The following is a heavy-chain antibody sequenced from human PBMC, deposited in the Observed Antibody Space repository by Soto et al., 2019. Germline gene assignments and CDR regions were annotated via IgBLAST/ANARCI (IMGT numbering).Heavy chain of an antibody. Sequence: TLSLTCAVYGGSFSGYYWSWIRQPPGKGLEWIGEINHSGSTNYNPSLKSRVTISVDTSKNQFSLKLSSVTAADTAVYYCARVPMVRGVIRYWGQGTLVTVSS. J-gene: IGHJ4*02. CDR2: INHSGST. V-gene: IGHV4-34*01. CDR3: ARVPMVRGVIRY. CDR1: GGSFSGYY. D-gene: IGHD3-10*01.